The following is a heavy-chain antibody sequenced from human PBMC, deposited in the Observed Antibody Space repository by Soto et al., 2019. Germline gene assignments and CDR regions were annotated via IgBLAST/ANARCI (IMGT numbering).Heavy chain of an antibody. Sequence: GGSLRLSCAASGFTFSSYWMSWVRQAPGKGLEWVANIKQDGSEKYYVDSVKGRFTISRDNAKNSLYLQMNSLRAEDTAVYYCAREVNFWSGYYDAFDIWGQGTMVTVSS. CDR1: GFTFSSYW. V-gene: IGHV3-7*01. CDR2: IKQDGSEK. J-gene: IGHJ3*02. D-gene: IGHD3-3*01. CDR3: AREVNFWSGYYDAFDI.